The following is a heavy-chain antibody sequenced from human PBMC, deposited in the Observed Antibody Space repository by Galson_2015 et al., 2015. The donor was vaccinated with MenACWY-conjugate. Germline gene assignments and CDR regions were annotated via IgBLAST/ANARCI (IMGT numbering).Heavy chain of an antibody. CDR3: FAINSGIDY. D-gene: IGHD1-26*01. CDR1: GFCFSRYA. Sequence: ALRLSYAASGFCFSRYALQWVRQAPGEGLEGEAVVWYDGSETYYTDAVKGRFTISRDNSKNTAYLQMNSLRAEDTAMYYCFAINSGIDYWGQGTLVTVSS. J-gene: IGHJ4*02. CDR2: VWYDGSET. V-gene: IGHV3-33*01.